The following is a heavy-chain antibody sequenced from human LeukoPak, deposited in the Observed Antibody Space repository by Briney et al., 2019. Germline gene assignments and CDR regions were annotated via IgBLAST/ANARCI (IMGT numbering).Heavy chain of an antibody. CDR2: IYPGDSDT. Sequence: GESLKISCKSSGYSFTDYWIGWVRQMPGKGLEWMGIIYPGDSDTRYSPSFQGQVTISADKSISTACLQWSSLKASDTAIYYRARRLDYGGNSHGYWGQGTLVTVPS. V-gene: IGHV5-51*01. D-gene: IGHD4-23*01. CDR3: ARRLDYGGNSHGY. CDR1: GYSFTDYW. J-gene: IGHJ4*02.